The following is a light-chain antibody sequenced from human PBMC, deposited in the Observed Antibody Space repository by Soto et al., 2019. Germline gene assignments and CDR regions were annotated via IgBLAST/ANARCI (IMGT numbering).Light chain of an antibody. Sequence: QSLLTHPASVSRSPGHAITISFTGTSSYVCAYNFFSWHQQHPGKAPKFMIYNFYDRPSGISYRFSGSKSGNTASLTISGVQGEDEADYYCSEYTVSRTYVFGTGTKVTVL. V-gene: IGLV2-14*03. J-gene: IGLJ1*01. CDR1: SSYVCAYNF. CDR2: NFY. CDR3: SEYTVSRTYV.